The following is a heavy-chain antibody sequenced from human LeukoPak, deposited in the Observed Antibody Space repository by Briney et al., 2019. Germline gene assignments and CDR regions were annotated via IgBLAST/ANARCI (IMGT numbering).Heavy chain of an antibody. CDR2: IYSGGST. D-gene: IGHD4-17*01. Sequence: GGSLRLSCAASGFSVSSNYMSWVRQAPGKGLEWVSVIYSGGSTYYADSVKGRFTISRDNSKNTLYLQMSSLRAEDTAVYYCARDRGNYGDFSDYFDSWGQGTLVTVSS. CDR3: ARDRGNYGDFSDYFDS. CDR1: GFSVSSNY. V-gene: IGHV3-53*01. J-gene: IGHJ4*02.